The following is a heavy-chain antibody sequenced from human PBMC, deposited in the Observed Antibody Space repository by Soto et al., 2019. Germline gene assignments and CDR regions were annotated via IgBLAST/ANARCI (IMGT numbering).Heavy chain of an antibody. CDR1: GYSFTSYW. CDR3: ARLFTGSTSCYTYYYYGMDV. Sequence: GASLKISCKGSGYSFTSYWIGWVRHMPGKGREWMGIIYPSDSDTRYSPSFQGQVTISADKSISTAYLHLSSLKASDTAMYYCARLFTGSTSCYTYYYYGMDVWGQGTTVTVSS. D-gene: IGHD2-2*01. CDR2: IYPSDSDT. V-gene: IGHV5-51*01. J-gene: IGHJ6*02.